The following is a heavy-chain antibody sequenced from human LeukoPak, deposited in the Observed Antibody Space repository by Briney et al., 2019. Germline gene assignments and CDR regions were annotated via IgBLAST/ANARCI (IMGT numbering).Heavy chain of an antibody. CDR3: ARDGSYSNYFDY. D-gene: IGHD4-11*01. J-gene: IGHJ4*02. Sequence: PSETLSLTCIVSGGSISSYYWSWIRQPPGKGLEWIGYIYYSGSTNYNPSLESRVTISVDTSKNQFSLKLSSVTAADTAVYYCARDGSYSNYFDYWGQGTLVTVSS. CDR1: GGSISSYY. CDR2: IYYSGST. V-gene: IGHV4-59*01.